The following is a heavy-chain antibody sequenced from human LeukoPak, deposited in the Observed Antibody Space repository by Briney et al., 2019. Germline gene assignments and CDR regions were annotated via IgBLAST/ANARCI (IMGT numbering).Heavy chain of an antibody. CDR1: GFSFEAYG. Sequence: PGGSLRLSCAASGFSFEAYGMHWVRQAPGKGLEWVSGITWNSDDMAYADSVKGRFTISRDNAKNCLYLQMNSLTVEDTALYYCTRVTSWRTGFDYWGQGTLVTVSS. CDR3: TRVTSWRTGFDY. J-gene: IGHJ4*02. CDR2: ITWNSDDM. D-gene: IGHD1-1*01. V-gene: IGHV3-9*01.